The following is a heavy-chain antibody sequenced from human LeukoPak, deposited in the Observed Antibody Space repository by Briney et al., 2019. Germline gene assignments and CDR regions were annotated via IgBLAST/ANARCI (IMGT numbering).Heavy chain of an antibody. CDR1: GFTFSSYS. CDR2: ISSSSSYI. Sequence: GGSLRLSCAASGFTFSSYSMNWVRQAPGKGLEWVSSISSSSSYIYYADSVKGRFTVPRDNAKNSLYLQMNSLRAEDTAVYYCASAGGGSWEFDYWGQGTLVTVSS. V-gene: IGHV3-21*01. J-gene: IGHJ4*02. CDR3: ASAGGGSWEFDY. D-gene: IGHD2-15*01.